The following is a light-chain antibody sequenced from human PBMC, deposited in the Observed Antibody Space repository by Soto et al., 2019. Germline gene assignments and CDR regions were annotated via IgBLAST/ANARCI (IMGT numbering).Light chain of an antibody. CDR1: QSVSSN. CDR2: GAY. J-gene: IGKJ5*01. CDR3: QQRSNWPPFT. V-gene: IGKV3-11*01. Sequence: EIVMTQSPATLSVSPGERATLSCRASQSVSSNLAWYQQRPGQAPRLVIYGAYARATGIPARFSGSESGTDFTLTISSLEPADFAVYCCQQRSNWPPFTFGQGTRLEIK.